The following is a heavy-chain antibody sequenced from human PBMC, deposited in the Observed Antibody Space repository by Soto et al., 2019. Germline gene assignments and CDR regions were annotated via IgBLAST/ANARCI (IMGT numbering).Heavy chain of an antibody. V-gene: IGHV4-31*03. CDR2: IYYSGST. CDR1: GGSISSGGYY. D-gene: IGHD3-16*01. CDR3: ARGVLH. Sequence: QLHLQASGPRLVKPSQTLSLTCTVSGGSISSGGYYWSWIRQHTGKGLEWIGSIYYSGSTNYNPSLKSRVTISVDTSKNQFSLKLSSVTAADTAVYYCARGVLHWGQGTLVTVSS. J-gene: IGHJ4*02.